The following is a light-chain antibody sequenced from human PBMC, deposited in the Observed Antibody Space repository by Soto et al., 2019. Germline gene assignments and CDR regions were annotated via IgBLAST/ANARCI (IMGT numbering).Light chain of an antibody. Sequence: DIQMTQTPSSLSASVGDRGTITCRASQSISTYLHWYQQTPGKAPNLLIYAASTLQSGVPSRFSGSGSGTDFTLTISSLQPEDFATYFCQHGYSTPLTFGGGTKVDIK. V-gene: IGKV1-39*01. CDR1: QSISTY. J-gene: IGKJ4*01. CDR3: QHGYSTPLT. CDR2: AAS.